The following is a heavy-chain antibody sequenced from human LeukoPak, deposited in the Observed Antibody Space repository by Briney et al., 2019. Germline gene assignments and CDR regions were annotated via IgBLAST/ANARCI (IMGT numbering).Heavy chain of an antibody. CDR3: ARARTGSYYSPFEY. V-gene: IGHV3-30*04. CDR2: ISHDESNY. CDR1: GFTFSAYA. Sequence: GTSLRLSCTASGFTFSAYALHWVRQAPGKGLEWVAVISHDESNYYYAESVKGRFSIPRDDSKNTLVLQMNSLTTEDAGVYYCARARTGSYYSPFEYWGPGTLVTVSS. D-gene: IGHD1-26*01. J-gene: IGHJ1*01.